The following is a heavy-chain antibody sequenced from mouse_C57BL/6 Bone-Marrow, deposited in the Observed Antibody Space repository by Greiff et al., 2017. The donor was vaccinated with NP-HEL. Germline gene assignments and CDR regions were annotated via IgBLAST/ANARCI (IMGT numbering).Heavy chain of an antibody. CDR1: GYTFTDYY. CDR3: ARIDY. V-gene: IGHV1-76*01. CDR2: IYPGSGNT. J-gene: IGHJ2*01. Sequence: LVESGAELVRPGASVKLSCKASGYTFTDYYINWVKQRPGQGLEWIARIYPGSGNTYYNEKFKGKATLTAEKSSSTAYMQLSSLTSEDSAVYFCARIDYWGQGTTLTVSS.